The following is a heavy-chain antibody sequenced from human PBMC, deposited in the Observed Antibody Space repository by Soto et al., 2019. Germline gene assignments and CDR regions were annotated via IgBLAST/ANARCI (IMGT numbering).Heavy chain of an antibody. V-gene: IGHV4-4*02. J-gene: IGHJ3*02. D-gene: IGHD6-13*01. Sequence: SETLSLTCAVSGGSISSSNWWSWVRQPPGKGLEWIGEIYHSGSTNYNPSLKSRVTISVDKSKNQFSLKLSSVTAADTAVYYCASERGGGSSSWYWAHDAFDIWGQGTMVTVSS. CDR3: ASERGGGSSSWYWAHDAFDI. CDR2: IYHSGST. CDR1: GGSISSSNW.